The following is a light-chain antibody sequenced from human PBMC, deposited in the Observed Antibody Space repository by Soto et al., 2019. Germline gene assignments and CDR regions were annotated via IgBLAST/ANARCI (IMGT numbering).Light chain of an antibody. CDR3: SSYTTSYFYV. CDR1: GRDIGAYNY. Sequence: QFALTQPASVSGSPGQSITISCTGSGRDIGAYNYVSWYQQHPGKAPKLIIYGVKNRPSGVSNRFSASKSAFTASLTISGLQAEDEADYYCSSYTTSYFYVFGPGTKVPS. CDR2: GVK. J-gene: IGLJ1*01. V-gene: IGLV2-14*01.